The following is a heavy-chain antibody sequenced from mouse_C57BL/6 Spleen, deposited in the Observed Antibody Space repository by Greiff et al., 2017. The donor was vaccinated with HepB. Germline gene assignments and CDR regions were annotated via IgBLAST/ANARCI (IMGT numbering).Heavy chain of an antibody. CDR3: ARTITTVVDWYFDV. CDR2: IYPGDGDT. J-gene: IGHJ1*03. CDR1: GYAFSSSW. V-gene: IGHV1-82*01. Sequence: QVQLKESGPELVKPGASVKISCKASGYAFSSSWMNWVKQRPGKGLEWIGRIYPGDGDTNYNGKFKGKATLTADKSSSTAYMQLSSLTYEDSAVYFCARTITTVVDWYFDVWGTGTTVTVAS. D-gene: IGHD1-1*01.